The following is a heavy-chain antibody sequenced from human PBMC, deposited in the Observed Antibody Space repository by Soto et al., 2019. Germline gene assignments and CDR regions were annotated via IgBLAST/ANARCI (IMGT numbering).Heavy chain of an antibody. CDR2: IYYSGST. D-gene: IGHD1-1*01. CDR1: GGSISSYY. CDR3: ARDGYNAGFDY. V-gene: IGHV4-59*01. J-gene: IGHJ4*02. Sequence: SETLSLTCTVSGGSISSYYWSWIRQPPGKGLEWIGYIYYSGSTNYNPSRKSRVTISVDTSKNQFSLKLSSVTAADTAVYYCARDGYNAGFDYWGQGTLVTVSS.